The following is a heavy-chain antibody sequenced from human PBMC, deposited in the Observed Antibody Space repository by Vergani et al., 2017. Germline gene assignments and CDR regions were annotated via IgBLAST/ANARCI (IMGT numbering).Heavy chain of an antibody. CDR1: GGSVSSGSYY. CDR3: ARKKTIFGVVIKYNWFDP. D-gene: IGHD3-3*01. V-gene: IGHV4-61*10. CDR2: INHSGST. J-gene: IGHJ5*02. Sequence: QVQLQESGPGLVKPSETLSLTCTVSGGSVSSGSYYWSWIRQPAGKGLEWIGEINHSGSTNYNPSLKSRVTISVDTSKNQFSLKLSSVTAADTAVYYCARKKTIFGVVIKYNWFDPWGQGTLVTVSS.